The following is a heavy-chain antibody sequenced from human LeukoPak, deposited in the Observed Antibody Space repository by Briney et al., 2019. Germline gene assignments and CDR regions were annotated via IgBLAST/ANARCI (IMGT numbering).Heavy chain of an antibody. CDR1: GASISGYY. CDR2: IYDSGTT. J-gene: IGHJ4*02. D-gene: IGHD2-15*01. Sequence: WETLSLICSVSGASISGYYWSWIRQPPGKGLEWIAYIYDSGTTDYNPSLKSRIAISVDTSKNQFSLKLSSVTAADSAVYYCARTKRVDYFDFWGQGTLVTVSS. V-gene: IGHV4-59*01. CDR3: ARTKRVDYFDF.